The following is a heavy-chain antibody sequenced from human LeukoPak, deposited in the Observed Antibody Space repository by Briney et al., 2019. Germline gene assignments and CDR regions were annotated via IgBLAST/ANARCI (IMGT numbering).Heavy chain of an antibody. CDR1: GGSISSYY. Sequence: SETLSLTCTVSGGSISSYYWSWIRQPPGKGLEWIGEINHSGSTNYNPSLKSRVTISVDTSKNQFSLKLSSVTAADTAVYYCARALTRSYYYDSSGYLGYFDLWGRGTLVTVSS. V-gene: IGHV4-34*01. J-gene: IGHJ2*01. D-gene: IGHD3-22*01. CDR2: INHSGST. CDR3: ARALTRSYYYDSSGYLGYFDL.